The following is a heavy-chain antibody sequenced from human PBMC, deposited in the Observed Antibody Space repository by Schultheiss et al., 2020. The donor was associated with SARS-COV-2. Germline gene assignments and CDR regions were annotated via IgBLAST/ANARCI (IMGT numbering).Heavy chain of an antibody. CDR3: ARRKYCSSTSCPEDHYYFDY. CDR2: IYYSGST. J-gene: IGHJ4*02. Sequence: SETLSLTCTVSGGSISSYYWSWIRQPPGKGLEWIGYIYYSGSTYYNPSLKSRVTISVDTSKNQFSLKLSSVTAADTAVYYCARRKYCSSTSCPEDHYYFDYWGQGTLVTVSS. V-gene: IGHV4-59*01. CDR1: GGSISSYY. D-gene: IGHD2-2*01.